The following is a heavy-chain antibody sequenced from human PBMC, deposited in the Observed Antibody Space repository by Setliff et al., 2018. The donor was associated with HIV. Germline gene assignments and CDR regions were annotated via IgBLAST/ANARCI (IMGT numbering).Heavy chain of an antibody. Sequence: ASVKVSCKASGYTFTGYYMHWVRQAPGQGLEWMGWINPNSGGTNYAQKFQGRVTMTRDTSISTAYMELSRLRSDDTAVYYCARDPAPSSSASYFQHWGQGTPVTVS. V-gene: IGHV1-2*02. CDR3: ARDPAPSSSASYFQH. CDR2: INPNSGGT. CDR1: GYTFTGYY. J-gene: IGHJ1*01. D-gene: IGHD6-6*01.